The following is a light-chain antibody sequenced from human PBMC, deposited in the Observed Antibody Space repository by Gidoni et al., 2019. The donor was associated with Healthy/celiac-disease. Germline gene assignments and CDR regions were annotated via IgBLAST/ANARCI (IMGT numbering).Light chain of an antibody. CDR3: QQYNNWPVT. Sequence: EIVMTQSPATLSVSPGERATLSCRASQSVSSNLAWYQQKPGQATRLLIYGASTRDTGIPARYSGSGSGKEFTLTISSLQSEDVAVYYCQQYNNWPVTFXGXTKVEIK. CDR2: GAS. CDR1: QSVSSN. V-gene: IGKV3-15*01. J-gene: IGKJ4*01.